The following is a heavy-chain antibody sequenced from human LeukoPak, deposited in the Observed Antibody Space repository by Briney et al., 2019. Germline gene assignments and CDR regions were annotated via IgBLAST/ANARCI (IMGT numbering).Heavy chain of an antibody. CDR2: ISGSGGST. J-gene: IGHJ4*02. D-gene: IGHD4-11*01. CDR1: GFTFSSYA. V-gene: IGHV3-23*01. CDR3: AKYTQATVTSYSDY. Sequence: GGSLRLSCAASGFTFSSYAMSWVRQAPGKGLEWVSAISGSGGSTYYADSVKGRFTISRDNSKNTLYLQMNSLRAEDTAVYYCAKYTQATVTSYSDYWGQGTLVTVSS.